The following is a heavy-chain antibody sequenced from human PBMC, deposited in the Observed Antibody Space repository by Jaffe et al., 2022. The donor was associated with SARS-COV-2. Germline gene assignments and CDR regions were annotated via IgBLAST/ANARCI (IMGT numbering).Heavy chain of an antibody. CDR1: GGSISSSHW. CDR3: ARGNYDILTGSYRTLDY. V-gene: IGHV4-4*02. J-gene: IGHJ4*02. D-gene: IGHD3-9*01. CDR2: IYHSGST. Sequence: QVQLQESGPGLVKPSGTLSLTCAVSGGSISSSHWWSWVRQPPGKGLEWIGEIYHSGSTNYNPSLKSRVTISVDKSKNQFSLKLSSVTAADTAVYYCARGNYDILTGSYRTLDYWGQGTLVTVSS.